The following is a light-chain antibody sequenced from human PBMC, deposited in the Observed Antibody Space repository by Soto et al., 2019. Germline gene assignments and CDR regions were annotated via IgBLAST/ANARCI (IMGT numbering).Light chain of an antibody. CDR2: AAS. CDR3: QHYHWAPWS. Sequence: DIQMTQSPSSLSASVGDRVTITCRARQGISNYLVWYQQKQGKAPKLLIYAASTLQSGVPSRFSGSGSGTDFTLTISSLQPEDFALVYCQHYHWAPWSFGQGTKVEIK. V-gene: IGKV1-27*01. J-gene: IGKJ1*01. CDR1: QGISNY.